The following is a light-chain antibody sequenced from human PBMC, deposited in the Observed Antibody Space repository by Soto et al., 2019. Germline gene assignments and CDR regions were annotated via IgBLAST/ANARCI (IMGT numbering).Light chain of an antibody. CDR3: QQYDSYLPYT. V-gene: IGKV1-5*03. CDR2: KAS. Sequence: DIQMTQSPSTLSASVGDRVSITCRASQSISIWLAWYQQKPGRAPKLLIYKASSLQSGVPSRFSGSGSETEFTLTISSLQPDDFATYYGQQYDSYLPYTFAQGTKLEIK. J-gene: IGKJ2*01. CDR1: QSISIW.